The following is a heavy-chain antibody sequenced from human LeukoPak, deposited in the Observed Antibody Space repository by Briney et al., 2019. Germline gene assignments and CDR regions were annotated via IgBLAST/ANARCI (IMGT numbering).Heavy chain of an antibody. V-gene: IGHV1-69*13. CDR2: IIPIFGTA. Sequence: GASVKVSCKASGGTFSSYAISWVRQAPGQGLEWMGGIIPIFGTANYAQKFQGRVTITADESTSTAYMELSSLRSEDTAVYYCARGGRNYYDSSGSEYWGQGTLVTVSS. J-gene: IGHJ4*02. D-gene: IGHD3-22*01. CDR3: ARGGRNYYDSSGSEY. CDR1: GGTFSSYA.